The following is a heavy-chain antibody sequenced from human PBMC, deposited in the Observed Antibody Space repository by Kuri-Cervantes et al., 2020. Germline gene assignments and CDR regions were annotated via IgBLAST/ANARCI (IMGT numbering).Heavy chain of an antibody. Sequence: ASVKVSCKASGCTFTSYYIHWVRQAPGQGLEWMGIINPSGGSTSYAQRFQGRVTMTRDTSTSTVYMELSSLRSEDTAVYYCAIMGAPRQGDSWGQGTLVTVSS. V-gene: IGHV1-46*01. J-gene: IGHJ5*02. CDR1: GCTFTSYY. CDR2: INPSGGST. D-gene: IGHD2-21*01. CDR3: AIMGAPRQGDS.